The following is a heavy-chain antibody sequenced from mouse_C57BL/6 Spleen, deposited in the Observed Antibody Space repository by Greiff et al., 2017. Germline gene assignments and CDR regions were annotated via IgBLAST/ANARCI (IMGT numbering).Heavy chain of an antibody. D-gene: IGHD1-1*01. CDR2: INPNNGGT. Sequence: EVQLQQSGPELVKPGASVKIPCKASGYTFTDYNMDWVKQSHGKSLEWIGDINPNNGGTIYNQKFKGKATLTVDKSSSTAYMELRSLTSEDTAVYYCARRELIYYYGSSYAMDYWGQGTSVTVSS. CDR3: ARRELIYYYGSSYAMDY. V-gene: IGHV1-18*01. J-gene: IGHJ4*01. CDR1: GYTFTDYN.